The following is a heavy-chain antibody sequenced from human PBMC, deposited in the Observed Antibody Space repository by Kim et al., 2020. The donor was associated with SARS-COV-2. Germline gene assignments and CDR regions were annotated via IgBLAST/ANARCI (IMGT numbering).Heavy chain of an antibody. D-gene: IGHD3-9*01. Sequence: GGSLRLSCAASGFTFSDYYMSWIRQAPGKGLEWVSYISSSSSYTNYADSVKGRFTISRDNAKNSLYLQMNSLRAEDTAVYYCARGLHYDILTGYYFDYWGQGTLVTVSS. J-gene: IGHJ4*02. CDR1: GFTFSDYY. V-gene: IGHV3-11*06. CDR2: ISSSSSYT. CDR3: ARGLHYDILTGYYFDY.